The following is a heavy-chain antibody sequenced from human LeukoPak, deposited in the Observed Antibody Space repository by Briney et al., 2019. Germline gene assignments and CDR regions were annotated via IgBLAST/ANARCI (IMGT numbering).Heavy chain of an antibody. D-gene: IGHD1-26*01. Sequence: SETLSLTCTVSGGSISSYYWSWIRQPPGKGLEWIGYIYYSGSTNYNPSLKSRVTMSVDTSKNQFSLKLSSVTAADTAVYYCARAYSGSCFDYWGQGTLVTVSS. CDR3: ARAYSGSCFDY. CDR1: GGSISSYY. J-gene: IGHJ4*02. CDR2: IYYSGST. V-gene: IGHV4-59*01.